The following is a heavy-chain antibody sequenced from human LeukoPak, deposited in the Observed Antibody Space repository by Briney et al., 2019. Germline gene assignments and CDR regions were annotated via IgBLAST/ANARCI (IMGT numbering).Heavy chain of an antibody. CDR2: IYYNGSN. CDR1: GGSISSYY. V-gene: IGHV4-59*08. D-gene: IGHD3-22*01. Sequence: SETLSLTCTVSGGSISSYYWSWIRQPPGKGLEWIGCIYYNGSNNYNPDLKSRVTISVDTSKNQYSLRLSSVTAADAAVYYCARRPFSSGFLDIWGQGTMVTVSS. J-gene: IGHJ3*02. CDR3: ARRPFSSGFLDI.